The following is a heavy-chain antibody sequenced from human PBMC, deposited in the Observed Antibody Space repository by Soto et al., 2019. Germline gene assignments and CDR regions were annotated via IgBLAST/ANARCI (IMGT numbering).Heavy chain of an antibody. D-gene: IGHD2-15*01. Sequence: PGGSLRLSCVASGFSFSTYAMGWVRQAPGKGLEWVSVMSNSGSDRYYADSVKGRFTISRDNSENTLYLQMNSLRAEDTAVYYCARAYSDAFDIWGQGTMVTVSS. CDR2: MSNSGSDR. CDR3: ARAYSDAFDI. J-gene: IGHJ3*02. CDR1: GFSFSTYA. V-gene: IGHV3-23*01.